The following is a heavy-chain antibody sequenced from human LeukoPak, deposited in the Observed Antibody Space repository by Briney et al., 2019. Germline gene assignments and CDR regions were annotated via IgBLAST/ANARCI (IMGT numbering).Heavy chain of an antibody. D-gene: IGHD4-23*01. V-gene: IGHV3-30*04. J-gene: IGHJ5*02. Sequence: GGSLRLSCAASGFIFSTYAMHWVRQAPGKGLEWVAVISYHGRDQYYADSVKGRFTISRDNSKSTLSLQMNSLRAEDTAVYYCARVGDYGGNIWFDPWGQGTLVTVSS. CDR3: ARVGDYGGNIWFDP. CDR1: GFIFSTYA. CDR2: ISYHGRDQ.